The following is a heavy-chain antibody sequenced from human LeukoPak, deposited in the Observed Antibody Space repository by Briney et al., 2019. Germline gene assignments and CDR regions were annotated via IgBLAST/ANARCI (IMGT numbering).Heavy chain of an antibody. D-gene: IGHD3-9*01. J-gene: IGHJ6*03. V-gene: IGHV3-23*01. CDR3: AKDGGEYYDILTGYYPRLYYMDV. Sequence: PGGSLRLSCAASGFTFSTYAMTWVRQAPGKGLEWVSYISSSGSTIYYADSVKGRFTISRDNSENTLYLQMNSLRAEDTAVYYCAKDGGEYYDILTGYYPRLYYMDVWGKGTTVTISS. CDR1: GFTFSTYA. CDR2: ISSSGSTI.